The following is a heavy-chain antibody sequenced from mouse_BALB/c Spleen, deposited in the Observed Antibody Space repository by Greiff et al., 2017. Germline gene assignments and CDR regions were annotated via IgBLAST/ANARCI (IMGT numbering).Heavy chain of an antibody. CDR1: GFNIKDYY. CDR3: ARRYDDGNYYAMDY. CDR2: IDPENGNT. D-gene: IGHD2-14*01. V-gene: IGHV14-1*02. Sequence: VQLKESGAELVRPGALVKLSCKASGFNIKDYYMHWVKQRPEQGLEWIGWIDPENGNTIYDPKFQGKASITADTSSNTAYLQLSSLTSEDTAVYYCARRYDDGNYYAMDYWGQGTSVTVSS. J-gene: IGHJ4*01.